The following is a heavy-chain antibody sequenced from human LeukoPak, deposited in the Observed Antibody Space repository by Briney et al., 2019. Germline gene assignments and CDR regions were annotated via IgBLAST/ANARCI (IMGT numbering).Heavy chain of an antibody. D-gene: IGHD4-17*01. V-gene: IGHV3-33*01. CDR1: GFTFSSYS. CDR2: IWYDGSNK. J-gene: IGHJ2*01. Sequence: GGSLRLSCAASGFTFSSYSMHWVRQAPGKGLEWVALIWYDGSNKYYADSVKGRFTISRDNSKNTLYLQMNSLRAEDTAVYYCARDFRYGPYWYFDLWGRGTLVTVSS. CDR3: ARDFRYGPYWYFDL.